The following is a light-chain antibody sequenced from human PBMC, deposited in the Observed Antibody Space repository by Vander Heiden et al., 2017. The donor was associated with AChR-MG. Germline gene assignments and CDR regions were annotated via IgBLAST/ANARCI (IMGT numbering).Light chain of an antibody. J-gene: IGLJ3*02. CDR2: DVN. V-gene: IGLV2-11*01. Sequence: HSALTQPRSVSGSLGQSVTISCTGSSSDVGGYDYVSWYQPFPGIAPKLIIFDVNKRPSGVPGRFSGSKSGNTASLSISGLQAEDEADYYCCSYAGTYTWVFGGGTSLTVL. CDR1: SSDVGGYDY. CDR3: CSYAGTYTWV.